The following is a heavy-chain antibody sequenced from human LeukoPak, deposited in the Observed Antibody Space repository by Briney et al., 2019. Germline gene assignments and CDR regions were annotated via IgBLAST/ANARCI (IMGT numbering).Heavy chain of an antibody. V-gene: IGHV3-48*01. CDR3: VRDLNWAFDY. CDR1: GFTFSRYT. Sequence: GGSLRLSCAASGFTFSRYTMNWVRQAPGKELEWISNIRSESSSTTYADSVKGRFTISRDNAKNSLYLQINSLRAEDTAVYYCVRDLNWAFDYWGQGTLVAVSS. CDR2: IRSESSST. J-gene: IGHJ4*02. D-gene: IGHD3-16*01.